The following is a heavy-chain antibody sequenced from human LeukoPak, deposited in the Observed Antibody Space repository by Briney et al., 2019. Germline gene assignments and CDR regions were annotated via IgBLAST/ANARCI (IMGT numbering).Heavy chain of an antibody. Sequence: GGSLRLSCAASEFTFSTYSMNWVRQAPGKGLEWVSSISSGSSYIYYADSVKGRFTISRDNAKNSLYLQMNSLRAEDTAVYYCARDNRGGYDLGYWGQGTLVTVSS. J-gene: IGHJ4*02. CDR2: ISSGSSYI. V-gene: IGHV3-21*01. CDR1: EFTFSTYS. D-gene: IGHD5-12*01. CDR3: ARDNRGGYDLGY.